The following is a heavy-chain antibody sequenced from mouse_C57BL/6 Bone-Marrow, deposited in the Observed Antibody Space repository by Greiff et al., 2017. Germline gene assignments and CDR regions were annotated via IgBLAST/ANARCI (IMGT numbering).Heavy chain of an antibody. J-gene: IGHJ2*01. Sequence: VQLQESGAELVRPGASVTLSCKASGYTFTDYEMHWVKQTPVHGLEWIGAIDPETGGTAYNQKFKGKAILTADKSSSTAYMELRSLTSEDSAVYYCTRGGSSYVRYFDYWGQGTTLTVSS. D-gene: IGHD1-1*01. V-gene: IGHV1-15*01. CDR1: GYTFTDYE. CDR3: TRGGSSYVRYFDY. CDR2: IDPETGGT.